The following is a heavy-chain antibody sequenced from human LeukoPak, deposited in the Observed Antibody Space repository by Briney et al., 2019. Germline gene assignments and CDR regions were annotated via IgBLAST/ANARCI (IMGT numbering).Heavy chain of an antibody. Sequence: SVKVSCEASGGTFSSYAISWVRQAPGQGLEWMGGIIPIFGTANYAQKFQGRVTITTDESTSTAYMELSSLRSEDTAVYYCAAQWSPTTYWFDPWGQGTLVTVSS. CDR1: GGTFSSYA. V-gene: IGHV1-69*05. J-gene: IGHJ5*02. D-gene: IGHD2-15*01. CDR3: AAQWSPTTYWFDP. CDR2: IIPIFGTA.